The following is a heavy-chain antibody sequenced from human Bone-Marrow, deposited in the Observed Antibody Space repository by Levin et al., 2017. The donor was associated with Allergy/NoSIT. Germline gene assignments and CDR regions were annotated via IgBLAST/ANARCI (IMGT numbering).Heavy chain of an antibody. CDR2: ISGSGGST. CDR1: GFTFSSYA. D-gene: IGHD3-3*01. J-gene: IGHJ4*02. Sequence: GGSLRLSCAASGFTFSSYAMSWVRQAPGKGLEWVSAISGSGGSTYYADSVKGRFTISRDNSKNTLYLQMNSLRAEDTAVYYCAKLRTALRFLEWSSDYWGQGTLVTVSS. CDR3: AKLRTALRFLEWSSDY. V-gene: IGHV3-23*01.